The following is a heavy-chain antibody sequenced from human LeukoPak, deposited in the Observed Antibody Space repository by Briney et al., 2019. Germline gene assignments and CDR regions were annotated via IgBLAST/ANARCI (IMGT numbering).Heavy chain of an antibody. J-gene: IGHJ4*02. D-gene: IGHD5-18*01. V-gene: IGHV1-18*01. CDR2: ISAYNGNT. CDR1: GYTFTSYG. CDR3: ARDWGVDSLGYSYGKRGSTRLDY. Sequence: ASVKVSCKASGYTFTSYGISWVRQAPGQGLEWMGWISAYNGNTNYAQKPQGRVTMTTDTSTSTAYMELRSLRSDDTAVYYCARDWGVDSLGYSYGKRGSTRLDYWGQGTLVTVSS.